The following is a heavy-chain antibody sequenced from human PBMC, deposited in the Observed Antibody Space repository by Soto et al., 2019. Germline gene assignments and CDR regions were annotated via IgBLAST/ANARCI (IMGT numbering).Heavy chain of an antibody. CDR3: AKVRSSGWYALTQNYFDY. Sequence: GGSLRLSCAASGFTFSSYGMHWVRQAPGKGLEWVAVISYDGSNKYYADSVKGRFTISRDNSKNTLYLQMNSLRAEDTAVYYCAKVRSSGWYALTQNYFDYWGQGTLVTVSS. D-gene: IGHD6-19*01. CDR2: ISYDGSNK. V-gene: IGHV3-30*18. CDR1: GFTFSSYG. J-gene: IGHJ4*02.